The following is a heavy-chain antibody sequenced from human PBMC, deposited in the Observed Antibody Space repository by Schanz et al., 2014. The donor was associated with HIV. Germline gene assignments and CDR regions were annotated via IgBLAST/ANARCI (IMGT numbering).Heavy chain of an antibody. CDR2: ISYDGNTK. V-gene: IGHV3-30*18. Sequence: VQLMESGGGLVQPGRSQRLSCAASGFTFRSYGMHWVRQAPGKGLEWVALISYDGNTKYYADSVKGRFSISRDKSKNTLYLQMNSLRAEDTAVYYCAKDQGYDFWSGYYNYYDMDVWGQGITVTVSS. D-gene: IGHD3-3*01. CDR1: GFTFRSYG. CDR3: AKDQGYDFWSGYYNYYDMDV. J-gene: IGHJ6*02.